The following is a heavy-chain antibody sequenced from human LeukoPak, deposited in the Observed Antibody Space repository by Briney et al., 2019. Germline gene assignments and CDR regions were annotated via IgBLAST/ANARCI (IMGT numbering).Heavy chain of an antibody. J-gene: IGHJ4*02. D-gene: IGHD6-13*01. CDR2: ISGSSSYI. CDR1: GFTFSSYS. CDR3: ASDRIAAAGSDY. V-gene: IGHV3-21*01. Sequence: GGSLRLSCAASGFTFSSYSMNWVRQAPGKGLEWVSSISGSSSYIYYADSVKGRFTISRDNAKNSLYLQMNSLRAEDTAVYYCASDRIAAAGSDYWGQGTLVTVSS.